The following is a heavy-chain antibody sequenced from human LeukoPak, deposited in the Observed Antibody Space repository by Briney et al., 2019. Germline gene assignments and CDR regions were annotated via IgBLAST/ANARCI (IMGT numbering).Heavy chain of an antibody. CDR2: MSYSGNT. V-gene: IGHV4-59*01. CDR1: GGSISSDY. CDR3: ARGVVRLDTDYFDC. Sequence: SETLSLTCTVSGGSISSDYWNWIRQPPGKGLEWIGFMSYSGNTNYNPSLKSRVTISVDTSKNQFSLRLTSVTAADTAVYYCARGVVRLDTDYFDCWGQGTLVTVSS. J-gene: IGHJ4*02. D-gene: IGHD2-15*01.